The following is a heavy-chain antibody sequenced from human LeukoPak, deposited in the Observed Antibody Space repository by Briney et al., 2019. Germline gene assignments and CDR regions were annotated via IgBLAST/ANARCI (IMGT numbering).Heavy chain of an antibody. CDR3: AKEGGYSSSSRATHFDY. D-gene: IGHD6-6*01. J-gene: IGHJ4*02. Sequence: PGGSLRLSCAASGFTFSSYAMSWVRQAPGKGLEWVSAISGSGGSTYYADSVKGRFTISRDNSKNTLYLQMNSLRAEDTAVYYCAKEGGYSSSSRATHFDYWGQGTLVTVSS. CDR2: ISGSGGST. CDR1: GFTFSSYA. V-gene: IGHV3-23*01.